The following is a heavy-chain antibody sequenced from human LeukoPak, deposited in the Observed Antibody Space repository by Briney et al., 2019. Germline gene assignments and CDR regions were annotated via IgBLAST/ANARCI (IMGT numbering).Heavy chain of an antibody. D-gene: IGHD4-11*01. J-gene: IGHJ5*02. V-gene: IGHV1-18*01. CDR3: ARDLYRDSLPVSWFDP. CDR2: ISDYNGNT. Sequence: ASVKVSCKASGYTFTSYGMTWVRQAPGQGLEWMGWISDYNGNTNYAQKLQGRVTMTTDTSKSTAYMELRSLRSDDTAVYYCARDLYRDSLPVSWFDPWGQGTLVTVSS. CDR1: GYTFTSYG.